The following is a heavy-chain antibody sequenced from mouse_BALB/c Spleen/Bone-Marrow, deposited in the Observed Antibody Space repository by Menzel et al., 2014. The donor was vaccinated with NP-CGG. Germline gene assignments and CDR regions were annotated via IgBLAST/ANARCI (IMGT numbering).Heavy chain of an antibody. CDR2: IDPANGNT. Sequence: EVKLVESGAEVVKPGASVKLSCTASGFNIKDTYMHWVKQRPEQGLEWIGRIDPANGNTKYDPKFQGKTTITADTSSNTAYLQLNSLTSEDTAVYYCARYDYGVYFDYWGQGTTLTVSS. D-gene: IGHD2-4*01. CDR3: ARYDYGVYFDY. V-gene: IGHV14-3*02. J-gene: IGHJ2*01. CDR1: GFNIKDTY.